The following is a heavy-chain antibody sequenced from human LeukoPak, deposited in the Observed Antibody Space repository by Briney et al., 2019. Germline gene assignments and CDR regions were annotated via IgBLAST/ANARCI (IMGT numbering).Heavy chain of an antibody. CDR2: IYSGGTT. Sequence: PGGSLRLSCAASGFIVSSNYMTWVRQAPGKGLEWVSVIYSGGTTYYADSVKGRFTISRDNSKNTLYLQMNSLRAEDTAVYYCASQSTPVLPFDIWGQGTMVTVSS. V-gene: IGHV3-53*01. CDR1: GFIVSSNY. CDR3: ASQSTPVLPFDI. J-gene: IGHJ3*02. D-gene: IGHD2-15*01.